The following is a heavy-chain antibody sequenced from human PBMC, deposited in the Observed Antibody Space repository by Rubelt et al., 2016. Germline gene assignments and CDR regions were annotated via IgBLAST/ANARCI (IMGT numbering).Heavy chain of an antibody. J-gene: IGHJ4*02. CDR2: ISSGSSPI. V-gene: IGHV3-48*04. CDR1: GFTFSSYS. Sequence: EVQLVESGGGLIQPGGSLRLSCAASGFTFSSYSMNWVRQAPGKGLEWVSYISSGSSPIYYADSVKGRFTISRDNAKNSLYLQMNSLRAEDTAVYYCARAVPFDYWGQGTLVTVSS. CDR3: ARAVPFDY.